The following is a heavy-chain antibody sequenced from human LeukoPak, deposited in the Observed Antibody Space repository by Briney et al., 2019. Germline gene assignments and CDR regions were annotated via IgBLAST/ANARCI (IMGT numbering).Heavy chain of an antibody. V-gene: IGHV4-34*01. J-gene: IGHJ4*02. CDR2: INHSGST. CDR1: GGSFSGYY. Sequence: SETLSLTCAVYGGSFSGYYWSLIRQPPGKGLEWIGEINHSGSTNYNPSLKSRVTISVDTSKNQFSLKLSSVTAADTAVYYCGANYYDSSGYIDYWGQGTLVTVSS. D-gene: IGHD3-22*01. CDR3: GANYYDSSGYIDY.